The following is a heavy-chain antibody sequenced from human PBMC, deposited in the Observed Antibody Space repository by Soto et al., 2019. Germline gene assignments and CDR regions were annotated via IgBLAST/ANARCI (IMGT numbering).Heavy chain of an antibody. CDR2: IIPIFGTA. D-gene: IGHD3-22*01. CDR3: ARSYYYDSSGYYPFDY. J-gene: IGHJ4*02. Sequence: QVQLVQSGAEVKKPGSSVKVSCKASGGTFSSYAISWVRQAPGQGLEWMGGIIPIFGTANYAQKFQGRVRITADESTSPAYMELSSRRSEDTAVYYCARSYYYDSSGYYPFDYWGQGTLVTVSS. CDR1: GGTFSSYA. V-gene: IGHV1-69*12.